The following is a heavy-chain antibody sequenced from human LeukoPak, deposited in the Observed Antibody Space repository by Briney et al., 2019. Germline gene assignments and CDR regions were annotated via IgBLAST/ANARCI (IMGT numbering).Heavy chain of an antibody. CDR3: ARTSYGDYGATNWFDP. V-gene: IGHV4-59*01. CDR1: GGSISSYY. Sequence: TSETLSLTCTVSGGSISSYYWSCIRQPPGKGLEWIGYIYYSGSTNYNPSLKSRVTISVDTSKNQFSLKLSSVTAADTAVYYCARTSYGDYGATNWFDPWGQGALVTASS. D-gene: IGHD4-17*01. J-gene: IGHJ5*02. CDR2: IYYSGST.